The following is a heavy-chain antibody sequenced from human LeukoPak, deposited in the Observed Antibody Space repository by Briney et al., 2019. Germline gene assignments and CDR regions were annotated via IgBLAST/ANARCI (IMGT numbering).Heavy chain of an antibody. J-gene: IGHJ5*02. V-gene: IGHV1-2*02. CDR1: GYTFTGYY. CDR3: ATNILVRDIINWFDP. D-gene: IGHD3-10*01. Sequence: ASVKVSCKASGYTFTGYYMHWVRQAPGQGLEWMGWINPNSGGTNYAQKFQGRVTMTRDTSISTAYVELSRLRYDDTAVYYCATNILVRDIINWFDPWGQGTLVTVSS. CDR2: INPNSGGT.